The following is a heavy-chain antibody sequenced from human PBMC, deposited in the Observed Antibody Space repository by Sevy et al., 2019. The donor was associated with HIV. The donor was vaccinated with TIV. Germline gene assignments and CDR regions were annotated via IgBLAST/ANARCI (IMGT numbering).Heavy chain of an antibody. V-gene: IGHV1-69*13. CDR2: IIPIFGAA. CDR1: GGTLSNYA. J-gene: IGHJ6*03. Sequence: ASVKVSCKASGGTLSNYAISWVRQAPGQGLEWRGGIIPIFGAASYAQKFQGRVTITADESTSTVYMELSSLRSEDTAVYYCARGGGMRSYYYYYMDVWGKGTTVTVSS. D-gene: IGHD3-16*01. CDR3: ARGGGMRSYYYYYMDV.